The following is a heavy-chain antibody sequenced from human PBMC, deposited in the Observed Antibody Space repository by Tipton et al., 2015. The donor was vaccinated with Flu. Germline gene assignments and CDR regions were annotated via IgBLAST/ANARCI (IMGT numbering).Heavy chain of an antibody. CDR1: GYTFTSHK. J-gene: IGHJ4*02. V-gene: IGHV1-46*01. CDR3: ARDAAASGTAF. D-gene: IGHD6-13*01. Sequence: QLVQSGAEVKKPGASVKVSCKASGYTFTSHKIHWVRQAPGQGLEWMGIINPSGGSTSNAQKFQGRVTMTRDRSTSTMYMELTSLRSEDTAVYYCARDAAASGTAFWGQGTLVTVSS. CDR2: INPSGGST.